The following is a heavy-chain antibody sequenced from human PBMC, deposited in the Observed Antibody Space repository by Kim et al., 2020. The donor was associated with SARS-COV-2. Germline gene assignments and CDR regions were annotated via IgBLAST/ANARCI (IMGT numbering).Heavy chain of an antibody. Sequence: SETLSLTCTVSGGSISSYYWSWIRQPPGKGLEWLGYIYYIGSTNYNPSLKRRVTISVDTSKNQFSLKLSSVTAADTAVYYCARQKTHGELLEYGMDVWGQGTTVTVSS. V-gene: IGHV4-59*08. D-gene: IGHD3-10*01. CDR1: GGSISSYY. CDR3: ARQKTHGELLEYGMDV. J-gene: IGHJ6*02. CDR2: IYYIGST.